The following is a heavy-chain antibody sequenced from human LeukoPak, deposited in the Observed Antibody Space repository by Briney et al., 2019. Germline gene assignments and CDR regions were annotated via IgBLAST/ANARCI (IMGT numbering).Heavy chain of an antibody. Sequence: PSETLSLTCAVYGGSFSGYYWSWIRQPPGKGLVWIGEINHSGSTNYNPSLKSRVTISVDTSKNQFSLKLSSVTAADMAVYYCAGIHYDSSGYPSWGQGTLVTVSS. D-gene: IGHD3-22*01. J-gene: IGHJ4*02. CDR1: GGSFSGYY. CDR2: INHSGST. V-gene: IGHV4-34*01. CDR3: AGIHYDSSGYPS.